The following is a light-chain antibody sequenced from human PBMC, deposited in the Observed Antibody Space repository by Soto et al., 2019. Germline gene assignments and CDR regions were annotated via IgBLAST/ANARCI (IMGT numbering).Light chain of an antibody. CDR2: DVT. V-gene: IGLV2-11*01. Sequence: QSVLTQPRSVSGSPGQSVIISCTGTNSDVGAYDYVSWYQQHPGKATKLIIYDVTKRPSGVPDRFSASKSGNTASLTISGLQAEDEADYYCGSYAGSNTWVFGGGTKLTVL. CDR1: NSDVGAYDY. J-gene: IGLJ3*02. CDR3: GSYAGSNTWV.